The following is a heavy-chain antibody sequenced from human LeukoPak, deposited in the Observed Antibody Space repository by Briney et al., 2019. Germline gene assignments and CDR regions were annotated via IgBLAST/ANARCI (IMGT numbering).Heavy chain of an antibody. Sequence: ASVKVSCKTSGYTFTNYGISWVRQAPGQGLEWMGWISAYNGNTNSAQKPQGRVTMTTDTSTSTAYMELRSLTSDDTAVYYCARDATRSGQWELLGYWGQGTLVTVSS. D-gene: IGHD1-26*01. V-gene: IGHV1-18*01. CDR3: ARDATRSGQWELLGY. CDR2: ISAYNGNT. CDR1: GYTFTNYG. J-gene: IGHJ4*02.